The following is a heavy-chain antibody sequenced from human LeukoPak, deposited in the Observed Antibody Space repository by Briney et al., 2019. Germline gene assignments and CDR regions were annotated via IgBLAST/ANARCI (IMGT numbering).Heavy chain of an antibody. CDR3: ARHRTILSSWSY. CDR1: GFTFSSYA. V-gene: IGHV3-23*01. J-gene: IGHJ4*02. D-gene: IGHD6-13*01. CDR2: ISGRGGST. Sequence: GGSLRLSCAASGFTFSSYAMSWVRQAPGKGLEWVSAISGRGGSTYYADSVKGRFTISRDNAKNSLYLQMNSLRAEDTAVYYCARHRTILSSWSYWGQGTLVIVSS.